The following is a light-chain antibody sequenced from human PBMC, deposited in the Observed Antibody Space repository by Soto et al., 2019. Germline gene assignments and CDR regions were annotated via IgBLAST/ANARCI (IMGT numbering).Light chain of an antibody. J-gene: IGLJ3*02. CDR1: SSNIGRNT. CDR3: AAWDDSLKGWV. V-gene: IGLV1-44*01. Sequence: QSVLTQPPSASGTPGQRVTISCSGGSSNIGRNTINWYQQLPGTAPKLLIYSNDRRPSGVPDRFSGSKSGTSASLAISGLQYEYEADYYCAAWDDSLKGWVFGGGTKVTVL. CDR2: SND.